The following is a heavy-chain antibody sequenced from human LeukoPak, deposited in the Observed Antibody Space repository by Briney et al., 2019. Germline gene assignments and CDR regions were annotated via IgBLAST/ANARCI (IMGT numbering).Heavy chain of an antibody. CDR1: GFTFSSYS. Sequence: GGSLRLSCAAPGFTFSSYSMNWVRQAPGEGLEWVSYISSLSGTIYYADSVKGRFTISRDNAKKSLYLQMNSLRAEDTAVYYCARVLRYYVGGYFDYWGQGTLVTVSS. CDR3: ARVLRYYVGGYFDY. J-gene: IGHJ4*02. CDR2: ISSLSGTI. D-gene: IGHD1-26*01. V-gene: IGHV3-48*04.